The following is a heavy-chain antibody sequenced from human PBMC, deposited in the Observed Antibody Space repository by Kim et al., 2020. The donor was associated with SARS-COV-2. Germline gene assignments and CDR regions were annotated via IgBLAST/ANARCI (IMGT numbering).Heavy chain of an antibody. CDR3: ARGGFGSGNAMVRGVKVNGMDV. J-gene: IGHJ6*02. Sequence: SETLSLTCAVYGGSFSGYYWSWIRQPPGKGLEWIGEINHSGSTNYNPSLKSRVTISVDTSKNQFSLKLSSVTAADTAVYYCARGGFGSGNAMVRGVKVNGMDVWGQGTTVTVSS. D-gene: IGHD3-10*01. CDR2: INHSGST. V-gene: IGHV4-34*01. CDR1: GGSFSGYY.